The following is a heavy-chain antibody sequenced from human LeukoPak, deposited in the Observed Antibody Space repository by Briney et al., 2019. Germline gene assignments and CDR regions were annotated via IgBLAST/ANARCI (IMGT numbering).Heavy chain of an antibody. D-gene: IGHD3-22*01. CDR2: ISWKSGSI. CDR1: GFTFDDYA. V-gene: IGHV3-9*01. Sequence: SGGSLRLSCVASGFTFDDYAMHWVRQAPGKGLEWVSGISWKSGSIGYADSVKGRFTISRDNAKNSLYLQMNSLRAEDTALYYCAKDIDYDSSGAVDYWGQGTLVTVSS. CDR3: AKDIDYDSSGAVDY. J-gene: IGHJ4*02.